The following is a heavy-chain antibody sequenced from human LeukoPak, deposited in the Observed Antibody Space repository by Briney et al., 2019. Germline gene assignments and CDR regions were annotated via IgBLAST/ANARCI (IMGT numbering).Heavy chain of an antibody. V-gene: IGHV3-23*01. CDR1: GFTFSSYA. Sequence: GGSLRLSCAASGFTFSSYAMSWVRQAPGKGLEWVSAISGSGGSTYYADSVKGRFTISRDNSKNTLHLQMNSLRAEDTAVYYCAKAYGSGSYYNNWFDPWGQGTLVTVSS. CDR3: AKAYGSGSYYNNWFDP. CDR2: ISGSGGST. D-gene: IGHD3-10*01. J-gene: IGHJ5*02.